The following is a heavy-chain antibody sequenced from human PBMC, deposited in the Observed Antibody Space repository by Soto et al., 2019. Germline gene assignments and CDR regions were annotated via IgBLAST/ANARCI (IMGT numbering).Heavy chain of an antibody. D-gene: IGHD1-26*01. CDR1: GVSISTYY. J-gene: IGHJ4*02. Sequence: QVQLQESGPGLVKPSETLSLTCTVSGVSISTYYWSWIRQPPGKGLEWIGYVSHRWSTNYNPSLTSRVTIAVDTSKNQSSLRLSSVTAADTAMYFSARGGYYLDPFDYWGQGTLVTVS. V-gene: IGHV4-59*01. CDR2: VSHRWST. CDR3: ARGGYYLDPFDY.